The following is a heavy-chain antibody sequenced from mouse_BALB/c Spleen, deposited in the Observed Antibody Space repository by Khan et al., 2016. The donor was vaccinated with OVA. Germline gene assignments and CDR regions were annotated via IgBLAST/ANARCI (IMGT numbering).Heavy chain of an antibody. CDR2: IWTGGIT. J-gene: IGHJ3*01. CDR3: ARSYDYDVGGFAY. CDR1: GFSLSNYG. Sequence: VQLLETGPGLVAPSQSLSITCTVSGFSLSNYGVHWVRQPPGKGLEWLGVIWTGGITNYNSALMSRLSISKDNSKCHVFLKMNRLQTDDTAIYSCARSYDYDVGGFAYWGQGTLVTVSA. D-gene: IGHD2-4*01. V-gene: IGHV2-9*02.